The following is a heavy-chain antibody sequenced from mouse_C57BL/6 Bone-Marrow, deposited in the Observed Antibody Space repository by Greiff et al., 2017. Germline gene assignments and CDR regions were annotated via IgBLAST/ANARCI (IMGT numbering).Heavy chain of an antibody. D-gene: IGHD2-14*01. CDR3: ARRGLSIGYYFDY. J-gene: IGHJ2*01. CDR1: GYTFTSYG. Sequence: VQLQESGAELARPGASVKLSCKASGYTFTSYGISWVKQRTGQGLEWIGEIYPRSGNTYYNEKFKGKATLTADKSSSTAYMELRSLTSEDSAVYFCARRGLSIGYYFDYCGQGTTLTVSS. CDR2: IYPRSGNT. V-gene: IGHV1-81*01.